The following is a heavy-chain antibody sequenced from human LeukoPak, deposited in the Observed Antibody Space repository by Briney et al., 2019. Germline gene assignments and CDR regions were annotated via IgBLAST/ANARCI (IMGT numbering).Heavy chain of an antibody. Sequence: GRSLRLSCAASGFIFSDYSLHWVRQAPGKGLEWVAVTLYDGSMVYYADSVKGRFTISRDNSNNTVFLQMNSLRAEDTAVYFCAKVGVSGLVPGHWFDPWGLGTLVTVSS. V-gene: IGHV3-30*04. CDR3: AKVGVSGLVPGHWFDP. D-gene: IGHD3/OR15-3a*01. CDR2: TLYDGSMV. CDR1: GFIFSDYS. J-gene: IGHJ5*02.